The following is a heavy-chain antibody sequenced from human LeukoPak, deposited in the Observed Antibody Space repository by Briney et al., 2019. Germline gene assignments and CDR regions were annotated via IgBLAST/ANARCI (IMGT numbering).Heavy chain of an antibody. CDR3: ARDRLQLQS. Sequence: PSETLSLTCNVSGASMSNYYWNWIRQPPGKGLEWIGYIYYTGNTNYNPSLKSRVTISVDTSKNQFSLKLSSVTAADTAVYYCARDRLQLQSWGQGTLVTVSS. D-gene: IGHD1-1*01. CDR2: IYYTGNT. V-gene: IGHV4-59*01. J-gene: IGHJ5*02. CDR1: GASMSNYY.